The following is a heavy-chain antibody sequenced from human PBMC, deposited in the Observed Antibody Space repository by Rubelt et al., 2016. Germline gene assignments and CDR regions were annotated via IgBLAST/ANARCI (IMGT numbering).Heavy chain of an antibody. CDR1: SYSICSGFY. CDR3: AHSSDVEYNAFDI. D-gene: IGHD1-1*01. CDR2: IYWDDDK. Sequence: QESGPGLVKPSETLSLTCTVSSYSICSGFYWGWIRQPPGKGLEWIALIYWDDDKRYSPSLKSRLPIPKDTSKNQVVLTMTNMDPVDTATYYCAHSSDVEYNAFDIWGQGTMVTVSS. J-gene: IGHJ3*02. V-gene: IGHV2-5*02.